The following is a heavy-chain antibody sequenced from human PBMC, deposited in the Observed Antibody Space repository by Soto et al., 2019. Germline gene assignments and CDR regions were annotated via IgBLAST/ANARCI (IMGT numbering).Heavy chain of an antibody. CDR2: IYSSGST. CDR1: GGSISYY. D-gene: IGHD3-3*01. CDR3: ARGIVDFWSGRHYFDY. Sequence: LSLTCTVSGGSISYYWSWIRQPAGKGLEWIGRIYSSGSTNYNPSLKSRVTMSIDTSKNQFSLKLTSVTAADTAVYFCARGIVDFWSGRHYFDYWGQGTLVTVSA. J-gene: IGHJ4*02. V-gene: IGHV4-4*07.